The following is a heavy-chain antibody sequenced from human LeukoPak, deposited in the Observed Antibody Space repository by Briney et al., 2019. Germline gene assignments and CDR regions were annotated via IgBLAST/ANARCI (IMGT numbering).Heavy chain of an antibody. Sequence: GGSLRLSCAASEFSVGSNYMTWVRQAPGKGLEWVSLIYSGGSTYYADSVKGRFTISRDNSKNTLYLQMNSLRAEDTAVYYCARAFWGSGIDYWGQGTLVTVSS. J-gene: IGHJ4*02. CDR2: IYSGGST. CDR1: EFSVGSNY. V-gene: IGHV3-66*01. CDR3: ARAFWGSGIDY. D-gene: IGHD3-16*01.